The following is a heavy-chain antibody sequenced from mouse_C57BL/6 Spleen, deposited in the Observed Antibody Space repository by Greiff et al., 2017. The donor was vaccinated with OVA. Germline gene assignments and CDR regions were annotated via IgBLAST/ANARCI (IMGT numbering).Heavy chain of an antibody. CDR1: GYTFTSYW. D-gene: IGHD2-3*01. CDR2: IDPSDSYT. Sequence: QVQLQQPGAELVMPGASVKLSCKASGYTFTSYWMHWVKQRPGQGLEWIGEIDPSDSYTNSNQKFKGKSTLTVDKSSSTAYMQLSSLTSEDSAVYYCARGGDGPFAYWGQGTLVTVSA. CDR3: ARGGDGPFAY. V-gene: IGHV1-69*01. J-gene: IGHJ3*01.